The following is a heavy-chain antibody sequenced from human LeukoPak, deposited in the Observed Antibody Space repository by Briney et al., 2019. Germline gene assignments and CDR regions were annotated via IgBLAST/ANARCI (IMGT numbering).Heavy chain of an antibody. J-gene: IGHJ4*02. CDR2: IYSSWST. D-gene: IGHD2-15*01. CDR1: GVSFSGGGYY. CDR3: ARSLVVGGACRLDY. Sequence: PSETLSLTCTVSGVSFSGGGYYWTWIRQHPGKGLGWIGFIYSSWSTYYNPSLQSRVTLSVDTSKNQFSLKLTSVTAADTAVYYCARSLVVGGACRLDYWGQETLVTVSS. V-gene: IGHV4-31*03.